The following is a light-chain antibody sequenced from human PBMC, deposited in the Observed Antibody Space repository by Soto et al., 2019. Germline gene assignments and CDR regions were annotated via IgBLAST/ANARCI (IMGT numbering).Light chain of an antibody. CDR3: QRSNGYPYT. J-gene: IGKJ2*01. V-gene: IGKV1-5*03. CDR2: KAS. Sequence: DIQMTQSPSTLSASVGDRVTITCRASQSISSWLAWYQQKPGNAPKVLIYKASNLETGVPSRFSGSGSKTEFTLTISSLQPDDLAPYSCQRSNGYPYTFGQGTKLEIK. CDR1: QSISSW.